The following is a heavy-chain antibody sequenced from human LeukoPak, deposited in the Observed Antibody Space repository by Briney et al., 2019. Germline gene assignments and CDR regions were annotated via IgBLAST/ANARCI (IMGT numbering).Heavy chain of an antibody. D-gene: IGHD3-16*01. CDR3: ATRVLWRILDCFDM. V-gene: IGHV1-24*01. J-gene: IGHJ3*02. Sequence: ASVKVSCKVSGYRLSELSMAWVRQAPGKGLEWMGGFDAEVDKITFAQRFQGRVTMTEDTSTDTAYMELSSLTSDDTAVYYCATRVLWRILDCFDMWGQGTLVTVSS. CDR2: FDAEVDKI. CDR1: GYRLSELS.